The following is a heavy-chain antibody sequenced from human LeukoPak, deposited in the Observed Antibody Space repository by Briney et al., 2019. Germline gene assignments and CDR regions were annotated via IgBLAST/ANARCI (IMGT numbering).Heavy chain of an antibody. J-gene: IGHJ4*02. CDR1: GFTFSSYA. CDR2: ISGSGGST. D-gene: IGHD6-19*01. Sequence: PGGSLRLSCAASGFTFSSYAMSWVRQAPGKGLEWVSAISGSGGSTYYADSVKGRFTISRDNSKNTLYLQMNSLRAEDTAVYYCAEVPSSGVAGGFDYWGQGTLVTVSS. V-gene: IGHV3-23*01. CDR3: AEVPSSGVAGGFDY.